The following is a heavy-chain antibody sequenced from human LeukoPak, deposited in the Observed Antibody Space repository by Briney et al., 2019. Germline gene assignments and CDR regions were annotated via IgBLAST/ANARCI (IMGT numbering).Heavy chain of an antibody. D-gene: IGHD3-10*01. V-gene: IGHV3-23*01. J-gene: IGHJ6*03. CDR3: ASSGRFGELSTYYYYMDV. CDR1: GFTFSTYG. CDR2: ISGSGGST. Sequence: GGSLRLSCAASGFTFSTYGMSWVRQAPGKGLEWVSGISGSGGSTYYADSVKGRSTISRDNSKNTLYLQMNSLRAEDTAVYYCASSGRFGELSTYYYYMDVWGKGTTVTISS.